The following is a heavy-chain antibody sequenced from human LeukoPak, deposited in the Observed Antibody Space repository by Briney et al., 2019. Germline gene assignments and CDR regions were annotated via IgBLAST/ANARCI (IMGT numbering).Heavy chain of an antibody. V-gene: IGHV4-39*01. J-gene: IGHJ4*02. Sequence: PSETLSLTCTVSGGSITSSNYYWGWIRQPPGKGLEWIGSFYYSGSTNYNPSLKSRVTISVDTSKNQFSLKLSSVTAADPAVYYCVYYYGSGSVEYWGQGTLVTVSS. CDR3: VYYYGSGSVEY. CDR1: GGSITSSNYY. CDR2: FYYSGST. D-gene: IGHD3-10*01.